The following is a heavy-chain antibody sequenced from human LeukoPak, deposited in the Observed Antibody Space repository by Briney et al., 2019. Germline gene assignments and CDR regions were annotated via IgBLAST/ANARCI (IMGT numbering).Heavy chain of an antibody. Sequence: GGSLRLSCAASGFTFSSYAMSWVRQPPGKGLEWVSSISGSGGSTYYADSVKGRFTISRDNSKNTLYLQMNSLRAEDTAVYYCAKSKRTAYYYDSSGYYYADYWGQGTLVTVSS. CDR3: AKSKRTAYYYDSSGYYYADY. CDR1: GFTFSSYA. CDR2: ISGSGGST. J-gene: IGHJ4*02. D-gene: IGHD3-22*01. V-gene: IGHV3-23*01.